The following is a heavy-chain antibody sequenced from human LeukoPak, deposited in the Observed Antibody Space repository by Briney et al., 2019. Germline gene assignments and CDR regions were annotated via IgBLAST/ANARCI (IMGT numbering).Heavy chain of an antibody. V-gene: IGHV3-23*01. D-gene: IGHD2-15*01. Sequence: GGSLRLSCAASGFTFSSYEVNWVRQGPGKGLEWVSAISVSGNTYHADSVKGRFTISRDSYKNTLYLQMNSLRAEDAAVYYCAKAPVTTCSGAYCYPFDYWGQGTLVTVSS. J-gene: IGHJ4*02. CDR1: GFTFSSYE. CDR3: AKAPVTTCSGAYCYPFDY. CDR2: ISVSGNT.